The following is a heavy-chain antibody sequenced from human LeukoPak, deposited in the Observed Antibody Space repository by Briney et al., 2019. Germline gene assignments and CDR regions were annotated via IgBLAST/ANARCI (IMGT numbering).Heavy chain of an antibody. CDR2: IHYSGST. V-gene: IGHV4-59*03. CDR3: AGNIAARLDY. D-gene: IGHD6-6*01. CDR1: GGSITSYY. Sequence: NPSETLSLTCTVSGGSITSYYWSWIRQPPGKGLEWIGYIHYSGSTKYNPSLKSRVTISVDTSKNQFSLKLSSVTAADTAVYYCAGNIAARLDYWGQGTLVTVSS. J-gene: IGHJ4*02.